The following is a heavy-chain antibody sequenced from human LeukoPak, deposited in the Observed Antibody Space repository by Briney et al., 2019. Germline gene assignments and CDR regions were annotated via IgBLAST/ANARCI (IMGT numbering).Heavy chain of an antibody. V-gene: IGHV3-7*01. CDR1: GFTVSTYW. D-gene: IGHD4-23*01. CDR3: ASDLHGGNFETGNY. Sequence: GGSLRLSCAASGFTVSTYWMSWVRQAPGKGLEWVANIKQDGSEKYYVDSVKGRFTISRDNSKNTLYLQMNSLRAEDTAVYYCASDLHGGNFETGNYWGQGTLVTVSS. J-gene: IGHJ4*02. CDR2: IKQDGSEK.